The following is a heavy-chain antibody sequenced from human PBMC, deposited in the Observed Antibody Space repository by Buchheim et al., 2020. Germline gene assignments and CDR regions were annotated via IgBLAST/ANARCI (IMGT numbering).Heavy chain of an antibody. CDR1: GFTFRSYD. D-gene: IGHD3-22*01. J-gene: IGHJ4*01. CDR3: AKDRHYYDSSGYYYVEFDY. Sequence: EVQLLESGGGLVQPGGSLRLSCAASGFTFRSYDMSWVRQAPGKGLEWVSAISGSGGSTYYADSVKGRFTISRDNSKNTLYLQMNSLRAEDTAVYYCAKDRHYYDSSGYYYVEFDYWGQGTL. CDR2: ISGSGGST. V-gene: IGHV3-23*01.